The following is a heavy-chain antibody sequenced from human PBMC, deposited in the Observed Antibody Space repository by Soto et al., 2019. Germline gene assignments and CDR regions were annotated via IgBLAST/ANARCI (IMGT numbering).Heavy chain of an antibody. Sequence: GGSLRLSCAASGFTFSNAWMSWVRQAPGKGLEWVGRIKSKTDGGTTDYAAPVKGRFTISRDDSKNTLYLQMNSLKTEDTAVYYCTTGLVTIFGVVIIPNYYFDYWGQGTLVTVSS. CDR1: GFTFSNAW. J-gene: IGHJ4*02. CDR3: TTGLVTIFGVVIIPNYYFDY. D-gene: IGHD3-3*01. CDR2: IKSKTDGGTT. V-gene: IGHV3-15*01.